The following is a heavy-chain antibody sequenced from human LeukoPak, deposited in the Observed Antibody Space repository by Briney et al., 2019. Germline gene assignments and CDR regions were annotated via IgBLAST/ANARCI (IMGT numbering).Heavy chain of an antibody. Sequence: ASLKLSCKASGYTFTNYDINWVRQASGQGLEWMGWMRPNSAKTGYAQKFQGRVTMTMNTSITTVYMELSSLRSEDSAVYYCGRGPLESSSSDHWGQGTLVTVSS. CDR3: GRGPLESSSSDH. J-gene: IGHJ4*02. D-gene: IGHD6-13*01. CDR2: MRPNSAKT. V-gene: IGHV1-8*01. CDR1: GYTFTNYD.